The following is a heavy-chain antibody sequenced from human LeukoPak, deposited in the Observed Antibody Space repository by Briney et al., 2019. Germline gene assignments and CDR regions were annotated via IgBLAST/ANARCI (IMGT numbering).Heavy chain of an antibody. D-gene: IGHD6-13*01. CDR3: AHSAHHSSSWYSAFDI. CDR2: IYWDNDK. Sequence: SGPTLVNPTQTLTLTCTFSGFSLSTSGVGVDWIRQPPGKALEWLALIYWDNDKRYSPSLRSRLTIIKDTSKNQVVLTMTNMDAVDTATYYCAHSAHHSSSWYSAFDIWGQGTMVTVSS. J-gene: IGHJ3*02. CDR1: GFSLSTSGVG. V-gene: IGHV2-5*02.